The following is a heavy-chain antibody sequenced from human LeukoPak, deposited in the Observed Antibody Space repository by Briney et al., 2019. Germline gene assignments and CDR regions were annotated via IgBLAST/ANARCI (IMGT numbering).Heavy chain of an antibody. CDR1: GFTFSSYS. Sequence: GGSLRLSCAASGFTFSSYSMNWVRQAPGKGLEWVSSISSSSSYIYYADSVKGRFTISRDNAKNSLYLQMNSLRAEDTAVYYCASPVVVPAAIYHDAFDIWGQGTVVTVSS. D-gene: IGHD2-2*01. J-gene: IGHJ3*02. V-gene: IGHV3-21*01. CDR2: ISSSSSYI. CDR3: ASPVVVPAAIYHDAFDI.